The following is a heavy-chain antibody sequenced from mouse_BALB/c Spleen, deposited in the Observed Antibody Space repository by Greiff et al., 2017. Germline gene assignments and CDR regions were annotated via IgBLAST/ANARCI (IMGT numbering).Heavy chain of an antibody. CDR1: GFTFSDYY. CDR2: ISDGGSYT. V-gene: IGHV5-4*02. Sequence: EVQGVESGGGLVKPGGSLKLSCAASGFTFSDYYMYWVRQTPEKRLEWVATISDGGSYTYYPDSVKGRFTISRDNAKNNLYLQMSSLKSEDTDMYYCARVSPLYYGNYSEYFDVWGAGTTVTVSS. CDR3: ARVSPLYYGNYSEYFDV. J-gene: IGHJ1*01. D-gene: IGHD2-1*01.